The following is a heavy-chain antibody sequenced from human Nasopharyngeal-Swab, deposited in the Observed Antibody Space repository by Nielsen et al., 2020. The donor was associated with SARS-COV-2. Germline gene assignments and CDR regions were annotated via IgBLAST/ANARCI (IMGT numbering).Heavy chain of an antibody. J-gene: IGHJ4*02. D-gene: IGHD1-26*01. Sequence: ASVKVSCKASGYTFTNYGISWVRQAPGQGLEWMGWINTYNGNTNYAQKLQGRVTMTTDTSTSTAYMELRSLRSEDTAVYYCARSMVGNSGSYYDFDYWGQGTLVTVSS. V-gene: IGHV1-18*01. CDR3: ARSMVGNSGSYYDFDY. CDR1: GYTFTNYG. CDR2: INTYNGNT.